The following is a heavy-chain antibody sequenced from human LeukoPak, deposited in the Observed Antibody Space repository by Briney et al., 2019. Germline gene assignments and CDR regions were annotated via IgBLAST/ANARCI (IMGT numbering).Heavy chain of an antibody. J-gene: IGHJ1*01. CDR3: VRDSGSSYGYYFLH. D-gene: IGHD1-26*01. V-gene: IGHV3-21*01. CDR2: ISSSSSHM. CDR1: GFPFNSYS. Sequence: GSLRLSCAASGFPFNSYSMYWVRQAPGKGLEWVSSISSSSSHMFYADSVKGRFSISRDNANNSLYLQMNSLRAEDTAVYYCVRDSGSSYGYYFLHWGQGTLVTVSS.